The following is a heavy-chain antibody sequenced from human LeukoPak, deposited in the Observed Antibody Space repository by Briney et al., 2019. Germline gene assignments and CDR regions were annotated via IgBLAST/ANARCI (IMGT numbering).Heavy chain of an antibody. CDR3: ARGATVAAI. Sequence: GGSLRLSCAASGFTVSSDYMTWVRQAPGKGLEWVASIKQDGSEKYYVGSVKGRFTISRDNADNSLYLQMNTLRAEDTAVYHCARGATVAAIWGQGTLVTVSS. D-gene: IGHD6-19*01. CDR1: GFTVSSDY. J-gene: IGHJ4*02. V-gene: IGHV3-7*04. CDR2: IKQDGSEK.